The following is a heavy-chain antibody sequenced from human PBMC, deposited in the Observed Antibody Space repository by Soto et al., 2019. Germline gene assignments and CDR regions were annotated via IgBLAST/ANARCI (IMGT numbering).Heavy chain of an antibody. CDR2: IYYSGST. Sequence: QVQLQESGPGLVKPSQTLSLTCTVSGGSISSGDYYWSWIRQPPGKGLEWIGYIYYSGSTYYNPXLKSRVTISVXXSXNXXSLKLSSVTAADTAVYYCASLTLMTTVTTLSHIDYWGQGTLVTVSS. CDR1: GGSISSGDYY. J-gene: IGHJ4*02. D-gene: IGHD4-17*01. V-gene: IGHV4-30-4*01. CDR3: ASLTLMTTVTTLSHIDY.